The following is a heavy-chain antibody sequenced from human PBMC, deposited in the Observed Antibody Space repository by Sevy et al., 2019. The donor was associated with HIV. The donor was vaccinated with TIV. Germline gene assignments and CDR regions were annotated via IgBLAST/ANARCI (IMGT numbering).Heavy chain of an antibody. D-gene: IGHD1-26*01. J-gene: IGHJ4*02. Sequence: ASMKVSCKASGYTFTSYGISWVRQAPGQGLEWMGWISAYNGNTNYAQKLQGRVTMTTDTSTSTAYMELRSLRSDDTAGYYCARADSGSYLHDYWGQGTLVTVSS. CDR3: ARADSGSYLHDY. CDR2: ISAYNGNT. V-gene: IGHV1-18*01. CDR1: GYTFTSYG.